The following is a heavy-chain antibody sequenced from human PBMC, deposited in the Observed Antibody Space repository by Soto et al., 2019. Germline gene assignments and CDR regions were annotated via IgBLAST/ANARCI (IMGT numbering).Heavy chain of an antibody. CDR2: ISGSGGST. CDR1: GFTFSSYA. D-gene: IGHD6-19*01. CDR3: AKHSSGWFGYLDY. Sequence: PGGSLRLSCAASGFTFSSYAMSWVRQAPGKGLEWVSAISGSGGSTYYADSVKGRFTISRDNSKNMVYLQMNSLRAEDTAVYYCAKHSSGWFGYLDYWGQGTLVTVSS. V-gene: IGHV3-23*01. J-gene: IGHJ4*02.